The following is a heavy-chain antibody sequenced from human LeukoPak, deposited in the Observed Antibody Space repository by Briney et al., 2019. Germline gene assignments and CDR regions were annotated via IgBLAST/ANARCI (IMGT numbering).Heavy chain of an antibody. CDR1: GGSIRSESYY. Sequence: SETLSLTCSVSGGSIRSESYYWSWVRQPAGKGLEWIGRIYSSGSSKFNPSLKSRVTISIDTSKNQFSLNLSSVTAADTAVYYCARDMTGSGWNDAFDIWGQGTMVTVSS. D-gene: IGHD6-19*01. CDR2: IYSSGSS. CDR3: ARDMTGSGWNDAFDI. J-gene: IGHJ3*02. V-gene: IGHV4-61*02.